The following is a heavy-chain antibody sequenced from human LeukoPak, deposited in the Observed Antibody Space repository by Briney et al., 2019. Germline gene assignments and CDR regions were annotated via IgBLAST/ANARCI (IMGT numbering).Heavy chain of an antibody. CDR3: ARIKSNY. CDR2: ISSRGTTK. V-gene: IGHV3-48*03. J-gene: IGHJ4*02. D-gene: IGHD5/OR15-5a*01. Sequence: GGTLRLSCAASGFTFSNYEMNWVRQAPGKGLEWASDISSRGTTKYYADSVKGRFTISRDNAKNSLSLQMNSLRAEDTAVYYCARIKSNYWGQGTLVTVSS. CDR1: GFTFSNYE.